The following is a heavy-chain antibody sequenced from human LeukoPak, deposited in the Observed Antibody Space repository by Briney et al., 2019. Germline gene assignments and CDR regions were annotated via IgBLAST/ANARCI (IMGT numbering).Heavy chain of an antibody. CDR3: ARFNYGLDAFDI. D-gene: IGHD4-17*01. CDR1: GYTFIAYY. Sequence: ASVKVSCKASGYTFIAYYIHWVRQAPGQGLEWMGWINPNSGGTNYPQRLQGRVTMTGDTSVSTAYMELSRLTSDDTAVYYCARFNYGLDAFDIWGQGTMVTVSS. V-gene: IGHV1-2*02. J-gene: IGHJ3*02. CDR2: INPNSGGT.